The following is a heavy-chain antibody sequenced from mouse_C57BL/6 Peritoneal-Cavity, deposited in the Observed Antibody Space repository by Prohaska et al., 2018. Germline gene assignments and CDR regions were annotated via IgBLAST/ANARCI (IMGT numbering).Heavy chain of an antibody. J-gene: IGHJ1*03. D-gene: IGHD4-1*01. Sequence: EVHLQQSGAELVRPGASVMLSCIASCFNIIDYYMLCVKQRAEHGLEWIGRIDPGDGDTEYAQKFQGKATMTADTSSNTAYLQLSSLTSEDTAVYYCTTLSSLEYFDVWGTGTTVTVSS. CDR3: TTLSSLEYFDV. V-gene: IGHV14-1*01. CDR1: CFNIIDYY. CDR2: IDPGDGDT.